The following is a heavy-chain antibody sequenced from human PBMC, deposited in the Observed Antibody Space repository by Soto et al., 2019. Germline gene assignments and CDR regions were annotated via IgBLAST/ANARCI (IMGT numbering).Heavy chain of an antibody. CDR3: ARGTSEHMVVVPAPYYYDYYGMDV. Sequence: GASVKVSCKASGYTFTSYGISWVRQAPGQGLEWMGWISAFFGKTNYAQKLQGRVTITPDESTSTAYMELRSLRTEDTAVDYCARGTSEHMVVVPAPYYYDYYGMDVWGQGTTVTVSS. D-gene: IGHD2-21*01. J-gene: IGHJ6*02. V-gene: IGHV1-18*01. CDR2: ISAFFGKT. CDR1: GYTFTSYG.